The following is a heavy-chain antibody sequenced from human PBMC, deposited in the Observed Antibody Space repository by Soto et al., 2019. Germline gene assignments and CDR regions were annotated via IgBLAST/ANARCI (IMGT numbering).Heavy chain of an antibody. CDR2: ISYDGSNK. D-gene: IGHD3-22*01. CDR3: ARDQGRGDYYDSSGYPQIYYYYYGMDV. Sequence: GGSLRLSCAASGFTFSSYAMHWVRQAPGKGLEWVAVISYDGSNKYYADSVKGRFTISRDNSKNTLYLQMNSLRAEDTAVYYCARDQGRGDYYDSSGYPQIYYYYYGMDVWGQGTTVTVSS. CDR1: GFTFSSYA. V-gene: IGHV3-30-3*01. J-gene: IGHJ6*02.